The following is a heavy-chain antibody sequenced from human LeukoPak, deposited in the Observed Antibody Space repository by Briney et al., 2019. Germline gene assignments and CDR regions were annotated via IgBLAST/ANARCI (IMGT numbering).Heavy chain of an antibody. J-gene: IGHJ4*02. CDR3: AKGPMVYAIDY. Sequence: GGSLRLSCAASGFTFSSYSMNWVRQAPGKGLEWVSYISSSSSTIYYADSVKGRFTISRDNSKNTLYLQMNSLRAEDTAVYYCAKGPMVYAIDYWGQGTLVTVSS. CDR1: GFTFSSYS. D-gene: IGHD3-10*01. V-gene: IGHV3-48*01. CDR2: ISSSSSTI.